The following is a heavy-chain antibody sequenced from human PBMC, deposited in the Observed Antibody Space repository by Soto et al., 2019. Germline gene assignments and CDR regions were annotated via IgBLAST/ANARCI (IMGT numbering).Heavy chain of an antibody. CDR3: ARDTAINGLPLRYYYGMDV. J-gene: IGHJ6*02. D-gene: IGHD5-18*01. V-gene: IGHV1-18*01. Sequence: ASVKASCKASGDTITSYGISWVRQAPEQGLEWMGWISAYNGNTNYAQKLQGRVTMTTDTSTSTAYMELRSLRSDDTAVYYCARDTAINGLPLRYYYGMDVWGQGTTVTVSS. CDR1: GDTITSYG. CDR2: ISAYNGNT.